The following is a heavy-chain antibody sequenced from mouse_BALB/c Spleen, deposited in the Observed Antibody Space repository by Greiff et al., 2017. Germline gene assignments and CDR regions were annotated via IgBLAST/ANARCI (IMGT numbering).Heavy chain of an antibody. D-gene: IGHD1-1*01. CDR3: ARDGVGPPRYFEV. Sequence: VKLVESGPGLVAPSQSLSITCTVSGFSLTSYGVHWVRQPPGKGLEWLGVIWAGGSTNYNSALMSRLSISKDNSKSQVFLKMNSLQTDDTAMYYCARDGVGPPRYFEVWGAGTTVTVAS. CDR1: GFSLTSYG. J-gene: IGHJ1*01. CDR2: IWAGGST. V-gene: IGHV2-9*02.